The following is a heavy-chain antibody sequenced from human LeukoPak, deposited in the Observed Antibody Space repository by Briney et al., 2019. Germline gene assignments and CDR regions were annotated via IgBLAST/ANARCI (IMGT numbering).Heavy chain of an antibody. CDR2: INIGGTNK. CDR1: GFTFNDYN. Sequence: PGGSLRLSCAASGFTFNDYNMSWIRQAPGKGLEWLSYINIGGTNKYYADSVKGRFTISRDNAKKSLYLETNNLRAEDTAVYYCATDGAGFDTWGQGVLVTVSS. J-gene: IGHJ5*02. V-gene: IGHV3-11*01. CDR3: ATDGAGFDT.